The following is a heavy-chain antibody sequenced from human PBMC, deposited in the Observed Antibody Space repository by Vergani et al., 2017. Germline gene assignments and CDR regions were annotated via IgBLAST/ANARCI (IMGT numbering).Heavy chain of an antibody. D-gene: IGHD3-9*01. CDR1: GYNFSNYY. Sequence: VQVVPSGAEVKKSGASVKVSCKTSGYNFSNYYMHWVRQAPGQGLEWMGIINPSGGHTNYAQKFQGRVTMTRDTSTSTVYMELSSLRSEDTAIYYCARCDYGILAGYRYWGQGTLVTVSA. CDR2: INPSGGHT. V-gene: IGHV1-46*03. J-gene: IGHJ4*02. CDR3: ARCDYGILAGYRY.